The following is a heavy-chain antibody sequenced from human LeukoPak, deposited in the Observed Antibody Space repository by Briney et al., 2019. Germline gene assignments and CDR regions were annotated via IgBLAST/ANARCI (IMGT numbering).Heavy chain of an antibody. CDR2: ISYTGTYI. CDR1: AFSLSAYN. J-gene: IGHJ4*02. Sequence: PGGSLRLSCAASAFSLSAYNMNWVRQAPGKGLEWVSSISYTGTYIYYADSVKGRFTISRDNSKNTLYLQMNSLRAEDTAVYYCAKGNDFWSGYIDYWGQGTLVTVSS. V-gene: IGHV3-21*04. D-gene: IGHD3-3*01. CDR3: AKGNDFWSGYIDY.